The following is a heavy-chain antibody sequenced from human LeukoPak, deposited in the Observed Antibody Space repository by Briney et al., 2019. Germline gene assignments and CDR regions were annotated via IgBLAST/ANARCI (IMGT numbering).Heavy chain of an antibody. Sequence: GGSLRLSCAASGFTFSSYGMHWVRQAPGKGLEWVAFIRYDGSNKYYADSVKGRFTISRDNSKNTLYLQMNSLRAEDTAVYYCAKDRYYYDSSGYLIPGFDYWGQGTLVTVSS. D-gene: IGHD3-22*01. CDR3: AKDRYYYDSSGYLIPGFDY. CDR1: GFTFSSYG. CDR2: IRYDGSNK. J-gene: IGHJ4*02. V-gene: IGHV3-30*02.